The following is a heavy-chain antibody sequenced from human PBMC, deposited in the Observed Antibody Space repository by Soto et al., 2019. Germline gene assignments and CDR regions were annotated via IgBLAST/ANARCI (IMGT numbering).Heavy chain of an antibody. Sequence: ASVKVSCKASGYTFTSYDINWVRQATGQGLEWMGWMKPNSGNTGYAQKFQGRVTMTRNTSISTAYMELSSLRSEDTTVYYCAREVLRSQWFDPWGQGTLVTVSS. CDR3: AREVLRSQWFDP. V-gene: IGHV1-8*01. CDR2: MKPNSGNT. J-gene: IGHJ5*02. D-gene: IGHD3-10*01. CDR1: GYTFTSYD.